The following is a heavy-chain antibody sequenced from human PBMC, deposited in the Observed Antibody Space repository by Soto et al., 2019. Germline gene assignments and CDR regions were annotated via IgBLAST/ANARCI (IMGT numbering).Heavy chain of an antibody. D-gene: IGHD3-10*01. CDR1: GASINNFAYY. Sequence: SETLSLTCSVSGASINNFAYYWGWIRQPPGKGLEWIGTVYYNEDTYYNPSLRSRVAISVDTAKNQFSLNLRSVTAADTAVYYCARGGPGEDALLWFGESYYYGMDVWGQGTTVTVSS. CDR3: ARGGPGEDALLWFGESYYYGMDV. V-gene: IGHV4-39*07. CDR2: VYYNEDT. J-gene: IGHJ6*02.